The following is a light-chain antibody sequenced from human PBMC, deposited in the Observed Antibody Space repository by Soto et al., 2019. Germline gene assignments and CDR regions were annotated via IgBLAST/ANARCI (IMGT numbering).Light chain of an antibody. V-gene: IGKV1-39*01. J-gene: IGKJ2*01. CDR2: AAS. CDR1: ESISND. CDR3: QQSYTASPYT. Sequence: DLPMTQSPSSLSASVGDRVTITCRASESISNDLHWYQQKPGKAPKILIYAASTLQSGVPSRFSGSGSGTYFTLTISSVQPEDFATYYCQQSYTASPYTFGQGTKLQIK.